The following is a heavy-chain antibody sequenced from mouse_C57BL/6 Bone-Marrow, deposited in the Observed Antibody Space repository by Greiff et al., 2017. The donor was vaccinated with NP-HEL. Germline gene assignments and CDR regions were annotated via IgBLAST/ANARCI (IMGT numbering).Heavy chain of an antibody. J-gene: IGHJ1*03. CDR2: IYPGDGDT. D-gene: IGHD2-1*01. V-gene: IGHV1-80*01. Sequence: QVQLQQSGAELVKPGASVKISCKASGYAFSSYWMNWVKQRPGKGLEWIGQIYPGDGDTNYNGKFKGKATLTADKSSSTAYMQLSSLTSEDSAVYVCARGDLLWYHRDWYFAVWGTGTTVTVST. CDR1: GYAFSSYW. CDR3: ARGDLLWYHRDWYFAV.